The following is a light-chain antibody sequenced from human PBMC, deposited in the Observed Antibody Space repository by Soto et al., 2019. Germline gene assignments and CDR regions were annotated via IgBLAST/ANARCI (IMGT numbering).Light chain of an antibody. V-gene: IGLV3-1*01. CDR3: QAWDGTNVV. J-gene: IGLJ2*01. CDR2: LDR. Sequence: SYELTQPPSVSVSPVQTATITCSGNKLGEKYACWYQQRPGQSPMLLMYLDRKRPSGIPERFAGSNSGNTATLTIIGTQAIDEADYYCQAWDGTNVVVGGGTKLTVL. CDR1: KLGEKY.